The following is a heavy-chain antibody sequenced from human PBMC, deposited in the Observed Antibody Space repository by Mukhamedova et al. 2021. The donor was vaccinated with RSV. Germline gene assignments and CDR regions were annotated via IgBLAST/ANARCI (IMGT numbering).Heavy chain of an antibody. D-gene: IGHD5-24*01. Sequence: APGKGLEWVAYISTGGATIQYADAVKGRFTISRDNAKNSLYLQVSSLRDEDTALFFCARGRWLQFGGGPWGQGNLVTVSS. J-gene: IGHJ5*02. CDR2: ISTGGATI. CDR3: ARGRWLQFGGGP. V-gene: IGHV3-48*03.